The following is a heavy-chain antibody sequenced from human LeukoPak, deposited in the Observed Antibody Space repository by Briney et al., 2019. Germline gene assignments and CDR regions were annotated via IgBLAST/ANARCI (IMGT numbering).Heavy chain of an antibody. J-gene: IGHJ4*02. CDR1: GFTFSNYG. V-gene: IGHV3-30*18. Sequence: GRSLRLSCTGSGFTFSNYGMHWVRQAPGKGLEWVAVISYDGKVKYYADSVKGRFTISRDNSKNTQYLEMNSLRGEDTAVYYCAKERLTKVSHETDYWGQGTLVTVSS. D-gene: IGHD5/OR15-5a*01. CDR2: ISYDGKVK. CDR3: AKERLTKVSHETDY.